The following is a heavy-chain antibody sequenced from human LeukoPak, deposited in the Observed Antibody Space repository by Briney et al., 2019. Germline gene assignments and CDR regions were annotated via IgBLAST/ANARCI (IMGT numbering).Heavy chain of an antibody. V-gene: IGHV3-48*03. CDR2: ISGSGDII. CDR3: AKGVGMAV. CDR1: GFTFSSYA. Sequence: GGSLRLSCAASGFTFSSYAMHWVRQAPGKGLEWVSYISGSGDIIKYGDSVRGRFTVSRDNAKNSLDLQMNSLRVEDTAVYYCAKGVGMAVWGQGTTVTVSS. J-gene: IGHJ6*02. D-gene: IGHD3-16*01.